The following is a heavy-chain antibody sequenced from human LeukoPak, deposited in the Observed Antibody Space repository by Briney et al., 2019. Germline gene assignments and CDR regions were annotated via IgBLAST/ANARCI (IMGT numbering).Heavy chain of an antibody. D-gene: IGHD3-22*01. CDR3: ARVTGYMIEDYFDY. CDR2: INHSGST. Sequence: PSATLSLTCAVYGGSFSGYYWSWIRQPPEKGLEWIGEINHSGSTNYNPSLKSRVTISVHTSKNQFSLKLSSVTAADTAVYYCARVTGYMIEDYFDYWGQGTLVTVSS. CDR1: GGSFSGYY. V-gene: IGHV4-34*01. J-gene: IGHJ4*02.